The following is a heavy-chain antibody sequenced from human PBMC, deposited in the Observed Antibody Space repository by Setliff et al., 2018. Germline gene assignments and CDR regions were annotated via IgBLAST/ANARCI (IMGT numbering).Heavy chain of an antibody. V-gene: IGHV7-4-1*02. CDR2: INTNTGNP. CDR1: GYTFSSYA. Sequence: ASVKVSCKASGYTFSSYAVNWVRQAPGQGLEWVGWINTNTGNPTYAQGFTGRFVFSLDTSVGTAYLQISSLKAEDTAAYYCARGGDIITIFGVVTPDYYYYMDVWGTGTTVTVSS. D-gene: IGHD3-3*01. CDR3: ARGGDIITIFGVVTPDYYYYMDV. J-gene: IGHJ6*03.